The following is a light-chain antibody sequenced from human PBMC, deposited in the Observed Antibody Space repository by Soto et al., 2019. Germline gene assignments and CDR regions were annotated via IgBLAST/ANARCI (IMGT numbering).Light chain of an antibody. V-gene: IGKV3-20*01. CDR2: GAS. J-gene: IGKJ3*01. Sequence: EIVMTQSPATLSVSPGERATLSCRASQSVSSNLAWYQQKPGQAPRLLISGASSRATGIPDRFSGSGSGTDFTLTISRLEPEDFAVYFCQQYGSSPPITFGPGTKVDIK. CDR1: QSVSSN. CDR3: QQYGSSPPIT.